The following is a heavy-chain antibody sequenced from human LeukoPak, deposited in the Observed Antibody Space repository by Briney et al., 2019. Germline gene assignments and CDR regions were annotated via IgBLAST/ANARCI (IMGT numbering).Heavy chain of an antibody. J-gene: IGHJ5*02. CDR3: ASAEDYYDSSGYYFS. D-gene: IGHD3-22*01. V-gene: IGHV4-59*01. CDR1: GGSISGYY. Sequence: PSETLSLTCTVSGGSISGYYWSWLRQPPGKGLEWIGYIFYSGSTNYNPSLKSRVTISVDTSKNQFSLKLSSVTAADTAVYYCASAEDYYDSSGYYFSWGQGTLVTVSS. CDR2: IFYSGST.